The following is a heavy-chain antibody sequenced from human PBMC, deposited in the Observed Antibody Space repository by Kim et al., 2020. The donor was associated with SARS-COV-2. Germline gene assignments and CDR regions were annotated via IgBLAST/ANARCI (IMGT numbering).Heavy chain of an antibody. CDR2: INHSGST. V-gene: IGHV4-34*01. CDR3: ARGHDDYGDYEGPRNYDY. J-gene: IGHJ4*02. D-gene: IGHD4-17*01. Sequence: SQTLSLTCAVYGGSFSGYYWSWIRQPPGKGLEWIGEINHSGSTNYNPSLKSRVTISVDTSKNQFSLKLSSVTAADTAVYYCARGHDDYGDYEGPRNYDYWGQGTLVTGSS. CDR1: GGSFSGYY.